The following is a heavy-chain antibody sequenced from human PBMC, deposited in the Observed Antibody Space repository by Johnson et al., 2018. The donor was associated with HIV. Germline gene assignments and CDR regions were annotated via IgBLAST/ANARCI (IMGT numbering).Heavy chain of an antibody. Sequence: QEKLVESGGGVVQPGRSLRLSCAASGFTFSSYGMHWVRQAPGKGLEWVAVIWYDGSNKYYADYVKGRFTISRDNSKNTLYLQMESLRVEDTAIYYCAKAWELLGRRAALDIWGQGTMVTVSS. CDR3: AKAWELLGRRAALDI. CDR2: IWYDGSNK. J-gene: IGHJ3*02. V-gene: IGHV3-33*06. D-gene: IGHD1-26*01. CDR1: GFTFSSYG.